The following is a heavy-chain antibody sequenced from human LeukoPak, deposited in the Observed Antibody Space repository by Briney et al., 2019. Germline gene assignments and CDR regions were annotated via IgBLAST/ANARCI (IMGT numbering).Heavy chain of an antibody. CDR2: IYYSGST. Sequence: SETLSLTCTVSGGSISSGDYYWSWIRQPPGKGLEWIGYIYYSGSTSYNPSLKSRVTISVDTSKNQFSLKLSSVTAADTAVYYCAAGAYDFWSGYYLKTIDYWGQGTLVTVSS. V-gene: IGHV4-61*08. D-gene: IGHD3-3*01. CDR1: GGSISSGDYY. J-gene: IGHJ4*02. CDR3: AAGAYDFWSGYYLKTIDY.